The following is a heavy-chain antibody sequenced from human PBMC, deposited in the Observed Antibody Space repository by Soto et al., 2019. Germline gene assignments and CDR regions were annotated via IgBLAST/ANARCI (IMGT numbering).Heavy chain of an antibody. V-gene: IGHV4-38-2*02. CDR1: GFAISRGYY. D-gene: IGHD1-1*01. J-gene: IGHJ4*02. CDR2: IYPSVSS. Sequence: SETLSLTCSVSGFAISRGYYWSWVRQPPGKGLEWIGSIYPSVSSYHNPSLATRLRLSIGTSKNQFTLNLTSVTAADTALYFCAREKVGTTFFDNWGQGIQVTVSS. CDR3: AREKVGTTFFDN.